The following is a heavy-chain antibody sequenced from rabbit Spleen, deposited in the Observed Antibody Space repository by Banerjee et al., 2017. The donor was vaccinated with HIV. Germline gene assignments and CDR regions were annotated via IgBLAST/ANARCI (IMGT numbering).Heavy chain of an antibody. Sequence: QSLEESGGDLVKPGASLTLTCTASGVSFSISSYMCWVRQAPGKGLEWIACIDAGSSGFTYFATWAKGRFAISKTSSTTVTLQMTRLTGADTATYYCARDTASSFSSYGMDLWGQGTLVTVS. CDR3: ARDTASSFSSYGMDL. D-gene: IGHD8-1*01. J-gene: IGHJ6*01. CDR2: IDAGSSGFT. V-gene: IGHV1S40*01. CDR1: GVSFSISSY.